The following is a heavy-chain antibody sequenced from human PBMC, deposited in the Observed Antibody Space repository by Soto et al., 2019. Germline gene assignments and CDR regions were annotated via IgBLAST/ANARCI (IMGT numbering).Heavy chain of an antibody. CDR1: GFTFSSYG. V-gene: IGHV3-33*01. CDR3: ARASGFNYGSGSYYYMDV. J-gene: IGHJ6*03. Sequence: PGGSLRLSCAASGFTFSSYGMHWVRQAPGKGLEWVAVIWYDGSNKYYADSVKGRFTISRDNSKNTLYLQMNSLRAEDTAVYYCARASGFNYGSGSYYYMDVWGKGITVTVSS. D-gene: IGHD3-10*01. CDR2: IWYDGSNK.